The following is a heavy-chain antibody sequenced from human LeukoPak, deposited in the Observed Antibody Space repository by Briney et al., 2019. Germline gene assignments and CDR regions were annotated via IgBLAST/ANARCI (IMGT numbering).Heavy chain of an antibody. Sequence: ASVKVSCKASGYTFTSYGITWVRQAPGQGLEWMGWISTYNGNTNNVQELQGRVTMTTDTSTSTAYMELRSLRSDDTAVYYCARVYNYHDTSGYYLGNYFDYWGRGTLVTVSS. CDR3: ARVYNYHDTSGYYLGNYFDY. V-gene: IGHV1-18*01. CDR1: GYTFTSYG. D-gene: IGHD3-22*01. J-gene: IGHJ4*02. CDR2: ISTYNGNT.